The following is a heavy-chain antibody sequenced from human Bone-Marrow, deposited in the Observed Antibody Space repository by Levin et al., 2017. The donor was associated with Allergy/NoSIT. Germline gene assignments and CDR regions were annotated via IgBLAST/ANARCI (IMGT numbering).Heavy chain of an antibody. V-gene: IGHV1-46*01. CDR1: GYTFTSDH. D-gene: IGHD3-22*01. CDR2: INPDTGST. CDR3: ARDRYDSSGYAYYNGMDV. J-gene: IGHJ6*02. Sequence: ASVKVSCKASGYTFTSDHFHWVRQAPGQGLEWMGIINPDTGSTNYAQKFQGRVALTRDTSTSTVYMELSSLRSEDTAVYYCARDRYDSSGYAYYNGMDVWGQGTTVTVSS.